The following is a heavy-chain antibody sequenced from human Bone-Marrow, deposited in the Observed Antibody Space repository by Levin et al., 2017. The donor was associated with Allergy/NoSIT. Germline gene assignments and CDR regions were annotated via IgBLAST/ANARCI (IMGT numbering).Heavy chain of an antibody. CDR3: ARSPMVRGATYYFDF. V-gene: IGHV3-23*01. Sequence: GESLKISCAASGFTFSDYAMSWVRQAPGEGLEWVATINNGGETTYYADSVKGRFTISRDNSKITLFVQMTSLRAEDTAVYYCARSPMVRGATYYFDFWGQGTLVTVSS. CDR1: GFTFSDYA. D-gene: IGHD3-10*01. J-gene: IGHJ4*02. CDR2: INNGGETT.